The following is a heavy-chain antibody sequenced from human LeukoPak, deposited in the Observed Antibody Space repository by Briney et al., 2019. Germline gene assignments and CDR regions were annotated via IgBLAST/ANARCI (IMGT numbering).Heavy chain of an antibody. V-gene: IGHV4-59*01. CDR3: ATGRAYSSVDY. CDR1: GGSISSYY. J-gene: IGHJ4*02. CDR2: IYYTGST. Sequence: SETLSLTCTASGGSISSYYWGWIRQPPGKGLEWIGCIYYTGSTNYNPSLKSRVTISVDTSKNQFSLKLSSVTAADTAVYYCATGRAYSSVDYWGQGTLVTVSS. D-gene: IGHD6-19*01.